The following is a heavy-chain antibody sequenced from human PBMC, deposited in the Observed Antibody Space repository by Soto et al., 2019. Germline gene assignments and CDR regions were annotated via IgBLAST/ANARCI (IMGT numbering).Heavy chain of an antibody. Sequence: EVQMVESGGGLVQPGRSLRLSCATSGFTFSSYWMSWVRQAPGKGLEWVANIKQDGSEKYYVDSVKGRFTISRDNAKNSLYLQMNSLRAEDTAMYYCARDFGGGIAVAGVGFDYWGQGTLVTVSA. V-gene: IGHV3-7*03. J-gene: IGHJ4*02. CDR2: IKQDGSEK. CDR1: GFTFSSYW. CDR3: ARDFGGGIAVAGVGFDY. D-gene: IGHD6-19*01.